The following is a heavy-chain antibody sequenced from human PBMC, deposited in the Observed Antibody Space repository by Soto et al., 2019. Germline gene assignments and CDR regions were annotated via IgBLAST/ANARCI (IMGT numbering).Heavy chain of an antibody. CDR1: GFTFSSYS. CDR2: ISSSSSTI. J-gene: IGHJ6*02. D-gene: IGHD3-16*01. Sequence: LRLSCAASGFTFSSYSMNWVRQAPGKGLEWVSYISSSSSTIYYADSVKGRFTISRDNAKNSLYLQMNSLRDEDTAVYYCAGGVAYYYGMDVWGQGTTVTVS. CDR3: AGGVAYYYGMDV. V-gene: IGHV3-48*02.